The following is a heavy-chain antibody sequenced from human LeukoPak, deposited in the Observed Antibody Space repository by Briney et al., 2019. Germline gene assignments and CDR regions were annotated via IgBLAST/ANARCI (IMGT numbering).Heavy chain of an antibody. CDR3: AKAPLTCYEFDP. Sequence: GGSLRLSCAASGFTFSGYAMSWVRQAPGKGLEWVSAISGSGGSTYYADSVMGRFTMSRDNSKNTLYLQMNILRAEDTAVYYCAKAPLTCYEFDPWGQGTLVTVSS. J-gene: IGHJ5*02. CDR1: GFTFSGYA. D-gene: IGHD5-12*01. CDR2: ISGSGGST. V-gene: IGHV3-23*01.